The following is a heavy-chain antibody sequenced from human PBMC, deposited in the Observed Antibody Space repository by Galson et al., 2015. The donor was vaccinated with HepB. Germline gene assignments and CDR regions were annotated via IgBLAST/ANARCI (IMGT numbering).Heavy chain of an antibody. CDR3: ARDRDVGGAFDI. CDR1: GFTFSSYA. J-gene: IGHJ3*02. D-gene: IGHD3-16*01. V-gene: IGHV3-30-3*01. CDR2: ISYDGSNK. Sequence: SLRLSCAASGFTFSSYAMHWVRQAPGKGLEWVAVISYDGSNKYYADSVKGRFTISRDNSKNTLYLQMNSLRAEDTAIYYCARDRDVGGAFDIWGQGTMVTVSS.